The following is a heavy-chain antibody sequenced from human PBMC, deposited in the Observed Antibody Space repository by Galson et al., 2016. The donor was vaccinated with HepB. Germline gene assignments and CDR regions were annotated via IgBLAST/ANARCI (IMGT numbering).Heavy chain of an antibody. CDR3: AREAAVAAFAVLWG. CDR2: ISDGGDTV. V-gene: IGHV3-48*01. Sequence: SLRLSCAASGFIFNTYTMNWVRQAPGKGLEWISYISDGGDTVHYADSVQGRFTISRDNSKNTLYLQMNSLTADDTAVYSCAREAAVAAFAVLWGWGQGTLVTVSS. D-gene: IGHD6-19*01. CDR1: GFIFNTYT. J-gene: IGHJ4*02.